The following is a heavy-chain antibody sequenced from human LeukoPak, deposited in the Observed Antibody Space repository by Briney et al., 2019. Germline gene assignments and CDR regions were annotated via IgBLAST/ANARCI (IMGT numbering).Heavy chain of an antibody. J-gene: IGHJ6*03. CDR2: ISGSGGST. D-gene: IGHD5-12*01. CDR3: AKDGSSSGYPYYMDV. V-gene: IGHV3-23*01. Sequence: GGSLRLSCEVSGFTFSTYAMSWVRQAPGKGLEWVSVISGSGGSTYYAGSVKGRFTISRDNSKNTLYLQMNSLRAEDTAVYYCAKDGSSSGYPYYMDVWGKGTTVPVSS. CDR1: GFTFSTYA.